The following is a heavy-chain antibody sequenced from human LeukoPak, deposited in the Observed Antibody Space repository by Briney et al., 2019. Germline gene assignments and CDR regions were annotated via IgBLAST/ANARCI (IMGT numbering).Heavy chain of an antibody. CDR3: ARYVVYGSGKYYFDY. Sequence: SETLSLTCTVSGGSVSSYYWSWIRQPPGKGLEWIGYIKSSGSSNYNPSLKSRVTISMDTSKNQFSLKLSSVTAADTAVYYCARYVVYGSGKYYFDYWGQGTLVTVSS. D-gene: IGHD3-10*01. CDR1: GGSVSSYY. V-gene: IGHV4-4*09. CDR2: IKSSGSS. J-gene: IGHJ4*02.